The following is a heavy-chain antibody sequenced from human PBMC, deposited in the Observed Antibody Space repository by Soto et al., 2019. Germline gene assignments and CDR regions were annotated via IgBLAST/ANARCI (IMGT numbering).Heavy chain of an antibody. CDR1: GFTFSSYG. CDR2: ISYDGSNK. D-gene: IGHD6-13*01. Sequence: QVQLVESGGGVVQPGRSLRLSCAASGFTFSSYGMHWVRQAPGKGLEWVAVISYDGSNKYYADSVKGRFTISRDNSKNTLYLQMNSLRAEDTAVYYCAKGLASSSWYSAYYYYYGMDVWGQGTTVTVSS. J-gene: IGHJ6*02. CDR3: AKGLASSSWYSAYYYYYGMDV. V-gene: IGHV3-30*18.